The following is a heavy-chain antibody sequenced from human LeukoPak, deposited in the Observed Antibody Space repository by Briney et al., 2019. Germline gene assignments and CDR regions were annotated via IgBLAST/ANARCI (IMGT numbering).Heavy chain of an antibody. V-gene: IGHV4-61*02. Sequence: SETLSLTCTVSGGSLSTGSYYWSWIRQPAGKGLEWIGRIYTSGSTNYNPSLKSRVAISVDTSKNQFSLKLSSVTAADTAVYYCARGGVTHPNWFDPWGQGTLVTVSS. CDR1: GGSLSTGSYY. J-gene: IGHJ5*02. D-gene: IGHD4-23*01. CDR2: IYTSGST. CDR3: ARGGVTHPNWFDP.